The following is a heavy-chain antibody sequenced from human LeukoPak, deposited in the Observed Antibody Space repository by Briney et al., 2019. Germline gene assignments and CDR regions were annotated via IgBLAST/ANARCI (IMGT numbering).Heavy chain of an antibody. CDR3: ARGDIVVQPNGMVVVGGYDS. Sequence: SQTLSLTCYVSGVSISSSGYYWSWIRQLPGKGLEWIGYISSAGNTRYNPSLKSRVTISRDTSENQLSLNLDSVTAADTAVYYCARGDIVVQPNGMVVVGGYDSWGQGTLVTVSS. D-gene: IGHD2-15*01. CDR2: ISSAGNT. CDR1: GVSISSSGYY. V-gene: IGHV4-31*03. J-gene: IGHJ4*02.